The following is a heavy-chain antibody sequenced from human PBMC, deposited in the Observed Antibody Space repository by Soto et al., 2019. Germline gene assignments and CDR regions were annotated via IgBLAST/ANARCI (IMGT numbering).Heavy chain of an antibody. V-gene: IGHV1-2*02. Sequence: QVQLVQSGAEVKKPGASVKVSCKTSGYTFTDYYIHWVRQAPGQGLECMGWINPKSGDTHYAQRFQGRVTMTRDTSISTAYMEVSRLRSDDTAVYYCARSVSFITPRPDYWGQGTLVTVSS. CDR2: INPKSGDT. CDR1: GYTFTDYY. CDR3: ARSVSFITPRPDY. D-gene: IGHD6-6*01. J-gene: IGHJ4*02.